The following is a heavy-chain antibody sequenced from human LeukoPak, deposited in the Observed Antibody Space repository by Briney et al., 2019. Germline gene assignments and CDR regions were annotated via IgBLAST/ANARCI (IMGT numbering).Heavy chain of an antibody. CDR1: RYTFTVYY. CDR2: INPNSGDT. Sequence: ASVKVSCKASRYTFTVYYMHWVRQAPGQGLEWMGWINPNSGDTNYAQKFQGRVTMTRDTSITTVYMELSRLRSDDTAVYFCASGWSITGWYNNWFDPWGQGTLVTVSS. V-gene: IGHV1-2*02. J-gene: IGHJ5*02. D-gene: IGHD6-19*01. CDR3: ASGWSITGWYNNWFDP.